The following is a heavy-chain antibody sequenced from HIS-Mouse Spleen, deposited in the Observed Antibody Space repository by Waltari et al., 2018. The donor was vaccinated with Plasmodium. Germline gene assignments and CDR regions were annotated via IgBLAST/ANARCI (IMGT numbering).Heavy chain of an antibody. D-gene: IGHD3-10*01. V-gene: IGHV4-34*01. CDR2: INHSGST. Sequence: QVQLQQWGAGLLKPSETLSLTCAVYGGSFCGYYWIWIRQPPGKGLEWIGEINHSGSTNYNPSLKSRVTISVDTSKNQFSLKLSSVTAADTAVYYCASSGSGSYYYWGQGTLVTVSS. CDR3: ASSGSGSYYY. J-gene: IGHJ4*02. CDR1: GGSFCGYY.